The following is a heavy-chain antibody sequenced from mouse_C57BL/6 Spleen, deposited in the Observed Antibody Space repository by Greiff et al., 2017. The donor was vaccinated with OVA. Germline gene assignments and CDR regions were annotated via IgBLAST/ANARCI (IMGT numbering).Heavy chain of an antibody. D-gene: IGHD2-4*01. CDR2: INPSTGGT. V-gene: IGHV1-42*01. J-gene: IGHJ4*01. CDR1: GYSFTGYY. CDR3: ARKDRPSIYYDYDKVGYYAMDY. Sequence: EVQLVESGPELVKPGASVKISCKASGYSFTGYYMNWVKQSPEKSLEWIGEINPSTGGTTYNQKFKAKATLTVDKSSSTAYMQLKSLTSEDSAVYYCARKDRPSIYYDYDKVGYYAMDYWGQGTSVTVSS.